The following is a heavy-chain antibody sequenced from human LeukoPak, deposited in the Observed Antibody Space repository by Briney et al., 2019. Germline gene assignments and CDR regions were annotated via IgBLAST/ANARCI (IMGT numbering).Heavy chain of an antibody. D-gene: IGHD6-19*01. CDR1: GFTFDDYA. CDR2: ISWNSGSI. V-gene: IGHV3-9*01. J-gene: IGHJ5*02. CDR3: ARARHSSGWSFWFDP. Sequence: PGGSLRLSCAASGFTFDDYAMHWVRHAPGKGLEWVSGISWNSGSIGYADSVKGRFTISRDNAKNTLYLQMNSLRAEDTAVYYCARARHSSGWSFWFDPWGQGTLVTVSS.